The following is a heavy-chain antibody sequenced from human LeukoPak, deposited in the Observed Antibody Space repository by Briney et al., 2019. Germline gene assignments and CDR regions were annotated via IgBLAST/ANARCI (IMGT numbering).Heavy chain of an antibody. V-gene: IGHV4-59*08. CDR1: GGXISSYY. D-gene: IGHD6-19*01. CDR2: IYYSGST. J-gene: IGHJ4*02. CDR3: ARRSSGWNKYYFDY. Sequence: PSETLSLTCTVSGGXISSYYCSWIRQPPGKGLEWIGYIYYSGSTNYNPSLKSRVTISVDTSKNQFSLKLSSVTAADTAVYYCARRSSGWNKYYFDYWGQGTLVTVSS.